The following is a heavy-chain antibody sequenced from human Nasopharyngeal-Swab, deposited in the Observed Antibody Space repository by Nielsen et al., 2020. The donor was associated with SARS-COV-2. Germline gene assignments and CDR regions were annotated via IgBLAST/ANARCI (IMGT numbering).Heavy chain of an antibody. CDR3: ATAGVSVRSYYFDY. D-gene: IGHD3-10*02. Sequence: GGSLRLSCAASGFIFSYYYMSWIRQAPGKGLEWVSYISSSASSLYYADSVKGRFTISRDNAKNSLYLQMNSLRAEDTAVYYCATAGVSVRSYYFDYWGQGTLVTVSS. V-gene: IGHV3-11*04. J-gene: IGHJ4*02. CDR1: GFIFSYYY. CDR2: ISSSASSL.